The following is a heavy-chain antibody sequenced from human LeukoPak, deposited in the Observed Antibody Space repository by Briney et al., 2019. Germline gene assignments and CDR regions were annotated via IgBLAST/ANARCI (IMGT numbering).Heavy chain of an antibody. CDR1: GGSISSYY. J-gene: IGHJ4*02. D-gene: IGHD1-26*01. V-gene: IGHV4-59*01. CDR3: ARERLSELSYFDY. Sequence: SETLSLTCTVSGGSISSYYWSWIRQPPGKGLEWIGYIYYSGSTNYNPSLKSRVTISVDTSKNQFSLKLSSVTAADTAVYYCARERLSELSYFDYWGQGTLVTVSS. CDR2: IYYSGST.